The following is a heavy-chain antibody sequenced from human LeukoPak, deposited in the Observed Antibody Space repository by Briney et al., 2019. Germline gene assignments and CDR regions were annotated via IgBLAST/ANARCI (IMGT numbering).Heavy chain of an antibody. J-gene: IGHJ3*02. CDR1: GVSISSSNSY. D-gene: IGHD3-22*01. V-gene: IGHV4-39*07. CDR2: VGHSGSA. Sequence: KPSETLSLTCTVSGVSISSSNSYWGWIRQPPGKGLEWIGDVGHSGSADYNPSLKSRVTVSADPSKTQFSLKLTSVTAADTAVYYCATRGDYSDTSGNSYDALDIWGQGTMVTVSS. CDR3: ATRGDYSDTSGNSYDALDI.